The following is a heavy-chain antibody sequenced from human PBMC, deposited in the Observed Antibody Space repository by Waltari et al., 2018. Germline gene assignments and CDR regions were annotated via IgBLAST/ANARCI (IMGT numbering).Heavy chain of an antibody. Sequence: QVQLVQSGAEVKKPGASVKVSCKASGYTFTGYYMHWVRQAPGQGLEWMGWINPNSGGTNDAQKLQGRVTMTRDTSISTAYMELSRLRSDDTAVYYCASFVELGYCSGGSCPDVWGKGTTVTVSS. J-gene: IGHJ6*04. CDR1: GYTFTGYY. CDR3: ASFVELGYCSGGSCPDV. V-gene: IGHV1-2*02. CDR2: INPNSGGT. D-gene: IGHD2-15*01.